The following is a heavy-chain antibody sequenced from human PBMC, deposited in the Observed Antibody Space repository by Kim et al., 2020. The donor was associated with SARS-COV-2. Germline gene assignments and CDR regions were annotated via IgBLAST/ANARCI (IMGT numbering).Heavy chain of an antibody. CDR2: INPNSGDT. J-gene: IGHJ6*01. CDR1: GYTFTNYY. V-gene: IGHV1-2*06. D-gene: IGHD3-3*01. Sequence: ASVKVSCTASGYTFTNYYIHWVRQAPGQGLEWMGRINPNSGDTNYVQKFQGRVTMTRDTSISTAYMELSSLRSDDTALYYCARDPRGTLFGADFRYYGLD. CDR3: ARDPRGTLFGADFRYYGLD.